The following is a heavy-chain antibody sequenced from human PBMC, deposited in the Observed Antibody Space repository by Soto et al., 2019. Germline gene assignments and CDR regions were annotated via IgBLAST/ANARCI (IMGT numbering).Heavy chain of an antibody. CDR2: IYYSGSA. D-gene: IGHD3-10*01. J-gene: IGHJ4*02. CDR3: ARRPLVRGIIPYYFDS. Sequence: SETLSLTCTVSGGSINNSSFYWGWVRQPPGKRLEWIGSIYYSGSAYYNPSLKSRLTISVDTSKNQFSLNLSSVTAVDTAVYFCARRPLVRGIIPYYFDSWGQGTLVTVSS. CDR1: GGSINNSSFY. V-gene: IGHV4-39*01.